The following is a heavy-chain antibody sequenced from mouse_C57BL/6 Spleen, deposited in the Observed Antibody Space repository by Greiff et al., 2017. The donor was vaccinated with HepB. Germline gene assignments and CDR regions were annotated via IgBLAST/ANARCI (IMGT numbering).Heavy chain of an antibody. CDR1: GFTFSDYY. Sequence: EVKLMESEGGLVQPGSSMKLSCTASGFTFSDYYMAWVRQVPEKGLEWVANINYDGSSTYYLDSLKSRFIISRDNAKNILYLQMSSLKSEDTATYYCARVSSGYIYAMDYWVKEPQSPSPQ. D-gene: IGHD3-2*02. V-gene: IGHV5-16*01. J-gene: IGHJ4*01. CDR3: ARVSSGYIYAMDY. CDR2: INYDGSST.